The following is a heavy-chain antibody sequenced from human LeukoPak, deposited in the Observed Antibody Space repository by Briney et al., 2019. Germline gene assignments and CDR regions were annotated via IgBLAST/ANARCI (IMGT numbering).Heavy chain of an antibody. CDR3: AKDGRFLEWFR. D-gene: IGHD3-3*01. V-gene: IGHV3-23*01. Sequence: GGSLRLSCAASGFTFSSYAMSWVRQAPGKGLEWVSAISGSGGSTYYADSVEGRFTISRDNSKNTLYLQMNSLRAEDTAVYYCAKDGRFLEWFRWGQGTMVTVSS. CDR2: ISGSGGST. CDR1: GFTFSSYA. J-gene: IGHJ3*01.